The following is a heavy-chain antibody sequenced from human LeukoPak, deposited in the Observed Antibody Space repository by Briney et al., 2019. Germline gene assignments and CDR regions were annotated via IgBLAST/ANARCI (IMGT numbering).Heavy chain of an antibody. CDR2: ISTSGRII. Sequence: AGGSLRLSCTVSGFTFSSYGMNWVRQAPGKGLEWVSHISTSGRIIYYADSLKGRFTISRDNSKNTLYLQMNSLRAEDTAVYYCAREELGSSLGFDPWGQGTLVTVSS. J-gene: IGHJ5*02. V-gene: IGHV3-48*01. CDR1: GFTFSSYG. CDR3: AREELGSSLGFDP. D-gene: IGHD3-16*01.